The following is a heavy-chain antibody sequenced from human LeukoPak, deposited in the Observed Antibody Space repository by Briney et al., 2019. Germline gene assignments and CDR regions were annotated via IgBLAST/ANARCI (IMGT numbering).Heavy chain of an antibody. V-gene: IGHV3-74*01. CDR2: INSDGSIT. CDR3: ARDAVDTANAV. Sequence: GGSLRLSCEGSGFSFSGHWMHWVRQAPGKGLVWVSHINSDGSITSYADSVKGRFTISRDNAKNTLYLQMNSLRAEDTAVYYCARDAVDTANAVWGQGTTVTVSS. D-gene: IGHD5-18*01. CDR1: GFSFSGHW. J-gene: IGHJ6*02.